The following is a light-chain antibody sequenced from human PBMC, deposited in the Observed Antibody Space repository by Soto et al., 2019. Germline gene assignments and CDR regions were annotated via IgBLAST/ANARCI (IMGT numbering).Light chain of an antibody. V-gene: IGLV2-14*01. CDR3: VSFTVPYSYA. Sequence: QSVLTQPASLSGSPGQSITISCTGTSSEIGAYDYVSWLQQHPGKAPKLMISEVTHRPSVVSNRCAGSKSGNTAYLTISGLQVEDEAEYYCVSFTVPYSYAFGTGTKVTVL. CDR2: EVT. CDR1: SSEIGAYDY. J-gene: IGLJ1*01.